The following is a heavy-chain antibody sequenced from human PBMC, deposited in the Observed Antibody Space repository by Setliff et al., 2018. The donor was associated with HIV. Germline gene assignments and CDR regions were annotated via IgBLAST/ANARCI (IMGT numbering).Heavy chain of an antibody. CDR1: GGTFSSYV. CDR2: IIPIFGTA. Sequence: SVKVSCQASGGTFSSYVISWVRQAPGQGLEWMGGIIPIFGTANYAQKFQGRVTITTDESTSTVYMELPSLRSEDTAVYYCARSPQLYGDYRDAFDIWGHGTMVTVSS. D-gene: IGHD4-17*01. V-gene: IGHV1-69*05. J-gene: IGHJ3*02. CDR3: ARSPQLYGDYRDAFDI.